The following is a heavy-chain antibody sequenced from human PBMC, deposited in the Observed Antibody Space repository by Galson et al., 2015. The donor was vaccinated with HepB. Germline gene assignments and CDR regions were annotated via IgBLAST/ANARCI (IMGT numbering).Heavy chain of an antibody. J-gene: IGHJ4*02. Sequence: SLRLSCAASGFTFSSYSLNWVRQAPGKGLEWVSYISSSSSTMYYADSVKGRFTISRDNAKNSLYLQMSSLRDEDAAVYYCARGGSGSYFSLLVYWGQGTLVNVSS. CDR1: GFTFSSYS. CDR2: ISSSSSTM. CDR3: ARGGSGSYFSLLVY. D-gene: IGHD1-26*01. V-gene: IGHV3-48*02.